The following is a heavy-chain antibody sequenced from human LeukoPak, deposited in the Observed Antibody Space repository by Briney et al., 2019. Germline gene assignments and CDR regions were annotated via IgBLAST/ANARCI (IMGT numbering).Heavy chain of an antibody. Sequence: GASVKVSCKASGDTFSSYAFSWVRQAPGQGLEWMGAIIPMSGTTHYAQNFQGRVTITSDESTRTVYLEVTSLRSEDTALYYCARSNNVFFAGDHWGQGTLVTVS. D-gene: IGHD1/OR15-1a*01. CDR1: GDTFSSYA. V-gene: IGHV1-69*13. J-gene: IGHJ4*02. CDR2: IIPMSGTT. CDR3: ARSNNVFFAGDH.